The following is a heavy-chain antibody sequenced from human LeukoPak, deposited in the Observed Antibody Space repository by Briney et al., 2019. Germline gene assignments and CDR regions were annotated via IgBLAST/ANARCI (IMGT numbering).Heavy chain of an antibody. CDR2: IYYSGST. CDR3: ARGTVAAVPYYFDY. V-gene: IGHV4-59*06. J-gene: IGHJ4*02. Sequence: PSETLSLTCTVSGGSISSYYWSWIRQHPGKGLEWIGYIYYSGSTYYNPSLKSRDTISVDTSKNQFSLKLSSVTAADTAVYYCARGTVAAVPYYFDYWGQGTLVTVSS. D-gene: IGHD2-15*01. CDR1: GGSISSYY.